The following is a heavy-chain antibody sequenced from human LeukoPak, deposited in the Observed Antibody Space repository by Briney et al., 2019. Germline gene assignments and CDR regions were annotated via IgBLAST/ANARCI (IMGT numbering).Heavy chain of an antibody. CDR2: INPNSGGT. D-gene: IGHD3-3*01. CDR1: GYTFTGYH. J-gene: IGHJ6*03. CDR3: ARGSYDFWSGYYYYYYMDV. V-gene: IGHV1-2*02. Sequence: ASVKVSCKASGYTFTGYHMHWVRQAPGQGLEWMGWINPNSGGTNYAQKFQGRVTMTRDTSISTAYMELSRLRSDDTAVYYCARGSYDFWSGYYYYYYMDVWGKGTTVTVSS.